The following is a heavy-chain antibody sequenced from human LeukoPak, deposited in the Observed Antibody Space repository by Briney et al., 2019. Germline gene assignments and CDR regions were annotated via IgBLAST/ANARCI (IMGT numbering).Heavy chain of an antibody. J-gene: IGHJ4*02. CDR3: ALTVTTVWVSYFDY. D-gene: IGHD4-17*01. Sequence: SGPTLVKPTQTLTLTCTFSGFSLSISGVGVGWIRQPPGKALEWLALIYWDDDKRYSPSLKSRLTITKDTSKNQVVLTMTNMDPVDTATYYCALTVTTVWVSYFDYWGQGTLVTVSS. CDR1: GFSLSISGVG. CDR2: IYWDDDK. V-gene: IGHV2-5*02.